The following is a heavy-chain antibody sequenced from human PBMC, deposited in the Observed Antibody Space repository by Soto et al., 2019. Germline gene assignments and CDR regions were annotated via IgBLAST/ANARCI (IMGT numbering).Heavy chain of an antibody. D-gene: IGHD3-3*02. J-gene: IGHJ5*02. CDR2: IYYSGST. CDR3: ASPKIAFYNLFDP. Sequence: SETLSLTCTVSGGSISSSSYYWGWIRQPPGKGLEWIGSIYYSGSTYYNPSLKSRVTISVDTSKNQFSLKLSSVTAADTVVYYGASPKIAFYNLFDPWGQGTLVTVSS. CDR1: GGSISSSSYY. V-gene: IGHV4-39*01.